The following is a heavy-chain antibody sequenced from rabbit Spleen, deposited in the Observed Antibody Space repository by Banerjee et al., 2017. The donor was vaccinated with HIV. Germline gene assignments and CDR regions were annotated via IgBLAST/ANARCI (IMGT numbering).Heavy chain of an antibody. CDR1: GFSFIAGYY. Sequence: QSLEESGGGLVKPGASLTLTCKASGFSFIAGYYMCWVRQAPGKGLEWIACIHGGSSGFTYFASWAKGRFTLSKTSSTTVTLQMTSLTAADTATYFCARDSGSSFSSYGMDLWGQGTLVTVS. CDR2: IHGGSSGFT. V-gene: IGHV1S40*01. J-gene: IGHJ6*01. D-gene: IGHD8-1*01. CDR3: ARDSGSSFSSYGMDL.